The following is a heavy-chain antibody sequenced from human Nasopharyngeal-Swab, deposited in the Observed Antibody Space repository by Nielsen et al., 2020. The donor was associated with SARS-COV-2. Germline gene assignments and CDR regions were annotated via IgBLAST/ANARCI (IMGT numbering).Heavy chain of an antibody. CDR3: ARGSAMVPSDY. V-gene: IGHV3-23*01. J-gene: IGHJ4*02. CDR2: ISGSGGST. Sequence: GESLKISCAASGFTFSSYAMSWVRQAPGKGLEWVSAISGSGGSTYYADSVKGRFTISRDNSKNTLYLQMNSLRAEDTAVYYCARGSAMVPSDYWGQGTLVTVSS. CDR1: GFTFSSYA. D-gene: IGHD3-10*01.